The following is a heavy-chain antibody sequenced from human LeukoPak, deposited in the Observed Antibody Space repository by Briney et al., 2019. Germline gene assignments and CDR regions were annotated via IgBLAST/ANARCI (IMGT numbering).Heavy chain of an antibody. CDR2: IYYSGST. Sequence: SETLSLTCAVYGGSFSGYYWSWLRQPPGKGLEWIGYIYYSGSTYYNPSLKSRVTISVDTSKNQFSLKLSSVTAADTAVNDCASAVVVPAAEKYNWFDPWGQGTLVTVSS. CDR1: GGSFSGYY. D-gene: IGHD2-2*01. J-gene: IGHJ5*02. V-gene: IGHV4-30-4*08. CDR3: ASAVVVPAAEKYNWFDP.